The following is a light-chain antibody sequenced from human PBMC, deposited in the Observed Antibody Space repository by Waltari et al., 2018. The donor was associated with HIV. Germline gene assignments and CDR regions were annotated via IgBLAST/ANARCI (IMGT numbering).Light chain of an antibody. CDR2: RNN. CDR3: AAWDDSLSVVV. V-gene: IGLV1-47*01. CDR1: RSNIGSNY. Sequence: QSVLTQPPSASGTPGQRVTISCSGSRSNIGSNYVQWYQQLPGTAPKLLIYRNNQRPSWVPDRFSGSKSGTSASLAISGLRSEDEADYYCAAWDDSLSVVVFGGGTKLTVL. J-gene: IGLJ2*01.